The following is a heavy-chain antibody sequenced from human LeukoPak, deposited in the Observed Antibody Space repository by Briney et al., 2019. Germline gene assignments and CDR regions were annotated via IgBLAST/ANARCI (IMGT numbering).Heavy chain of an antibody. CDR2: IYPGDSDT. J-gene: IGHJ3*02. Sequence: GESLKISCKGSGYSFTGYWIGWVRQMPGKGLEWMGIIYPGDSDTRYSPSFQGQVTISADKSISTAYLQWSSLKASDTAMYYCARHLYGRRIAVAATGAFDIWGQGTVVTVSS. D-gene: IGHD6-19*01. CDR1: GYSFTGYW. CDR3: ARHLYGRRIAVAATGAFDI. V-gene: IGHV5-51*01.